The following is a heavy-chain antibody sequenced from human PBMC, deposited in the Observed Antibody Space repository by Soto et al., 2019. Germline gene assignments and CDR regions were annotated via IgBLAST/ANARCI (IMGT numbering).Heavy chain of an antibody. CDR1: GYTFTSYG. Sequence: ASVKVSCKASGYTFTSYGISWVRQAPGQWFEWLGWINAGNGNTKYSQKFQGRVTITRDTSASTAYMELSSLRSEDTAVYYCARPHFSSSYYFDYWGQGTLVTVSS. CDR2: INAGNGNT. J-gene: IGHJ4*02. CDR3: ARPHFSSSYYFDY. D-gene: IGHD6-13*01. V-gene: IGHV1-3*01.